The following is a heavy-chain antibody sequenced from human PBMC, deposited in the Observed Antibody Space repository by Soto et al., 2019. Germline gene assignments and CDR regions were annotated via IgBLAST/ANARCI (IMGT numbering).Heavy chain of an antibody. CDR3: AIYALF. CDR2: IDPSDSYT. Sequence: GQSLTISCKGSGYIFTTYWISWVRQMPGKGLEWMGRIDPSDSYTNYSTSFQGHVTISADKSISTAYLQWSSLKALYTDMSSSAIYALFWGQATLVTV. CDR1: GYIFTTYW. V-gene: IGHV5-10-1*01. J-gene: IGHJ4*02. D-gene: IGHD2-8*01.